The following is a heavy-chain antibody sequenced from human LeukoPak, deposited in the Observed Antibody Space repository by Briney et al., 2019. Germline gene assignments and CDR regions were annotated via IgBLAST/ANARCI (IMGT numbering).Heavy chain of an antibody. CDR1: GGSISSGGYY. V-gene: IGHV4-31*03. J-gene: IGHJ5*02. CDR2: IYYSGST. CDR3: ARFTMIVVVNWSAP. Sequence: SETLSLTCTVSGGSISSGGYYWSWIRQHPGKGLEWIGYIYYSGSTYYNPSLKSRVTISVDTSKNQFSLKLSSVTAADTAVYYWARFTMIVVVNWSAPGGKGPRVTVSS. D-gene: IGHD3-22*01.